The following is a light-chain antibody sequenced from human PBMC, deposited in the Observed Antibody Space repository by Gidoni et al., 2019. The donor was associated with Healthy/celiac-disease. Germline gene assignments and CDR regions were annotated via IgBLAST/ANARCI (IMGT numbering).Light chain of an antibody. CDR1: QDISNY. V-gene: IGKV1-33*01. J-gene: IGKJ5*01. CDR3: QQYDNLRIT. CDR2: DAS. Sequence: DIQMTQSPSSLSASVGHRVTITCQASQDISNYLNWYQQKPGKAPKLLIYDASNLETGVPSRFSGSGSGTDFTFTISSLQPEDIATYYCQQYDNLRITFGQGTRLEIK.